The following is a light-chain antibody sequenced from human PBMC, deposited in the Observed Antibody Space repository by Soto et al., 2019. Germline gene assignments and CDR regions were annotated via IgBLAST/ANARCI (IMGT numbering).Light chain of an antibody. J-gene: IGLJ2*01. CDR2: DVS. CDR3: ISYTTSATRV. Sequence: QSALTQPASVSGSPGQSITISCTGTSSDVGVYDYVSWYQQHPGKAPKLLIYDVSNRPAGISNHFSGSKSGNTASLTISGLQAEDEADYYCISYTTSATRVFGGGTKLTVL. V-gene: IGLV2-14*03. CDR1: SSDVGVYDY.